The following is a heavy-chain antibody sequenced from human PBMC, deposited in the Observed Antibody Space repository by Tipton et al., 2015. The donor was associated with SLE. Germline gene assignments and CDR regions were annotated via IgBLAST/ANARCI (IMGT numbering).Heavy chain of an antibody. V-gene: IGHV3-11*01. CDR2: ISSSGGTI. D-gene: IGHD1-26*01. Sequence: GSLRLSCAASGFTFSDYYMTWIRQAPGKGLEWVSYISSSGGTIHYADSVKGRFTISRGNAKKSLYLQMNRLRAEDTAVYYCARERWVLTYWGQGTLVTVSS. CDR3: ARERWVLTY. J-gene: IGHJ4*02. CDR1: GFTFSDYY.